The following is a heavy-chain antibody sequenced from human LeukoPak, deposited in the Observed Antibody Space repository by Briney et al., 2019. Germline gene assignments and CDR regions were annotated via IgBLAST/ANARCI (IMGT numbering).Heavy chain of an antibody. Sequence: GGSLRLSRAASGFTFSSYVMTWVRQAPGKGLEWVSSVSGGGDSTYYADSVKGRFTISRDNSKSTLYLQMNSLRDGDTAVYYCAKCLLRGYYDTSGYYFFDDWGQGTLVAVSS. CDR3: AKCLLRGYYDTSGYYFFDD. CDR2: VSGGGDST. J-gene: IGHJ4*02. D-gene: IGHD3-22*01. CDR1: GFTFSSYV. V-gene: IGHV3-23*01.